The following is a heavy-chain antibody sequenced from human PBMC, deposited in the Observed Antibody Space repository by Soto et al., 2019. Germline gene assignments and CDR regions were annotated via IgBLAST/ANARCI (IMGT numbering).Heavy chain of an antibody. J-gene: IGHJ4*02. CDR2: ISSSSSSI. D-gene: IGHD6-13*01. V-gene: IGHV3-21*01. CDR1: GFTFSSYS. Sequence: EVQLVESGGGLVKPGGSLRLSCAASGFTFSSYSMNWVRQAPGKGLEWVSSISSSSSSIYYADSVKGRFTISRDNAKDSLYLQMNSLRAEDTAVYYCARGSSSWSKGPFDYWGQGTLVTVSS. CDR3: ARGSSSWSKGPFDY.